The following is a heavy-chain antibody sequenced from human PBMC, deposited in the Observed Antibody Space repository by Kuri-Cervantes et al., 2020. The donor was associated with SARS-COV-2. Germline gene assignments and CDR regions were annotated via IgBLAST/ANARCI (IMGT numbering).Heavy chain of an antibody. J-gene: IGHJ4*02. D-gene: IGHD5-18*01. CDR2: INPDGSGR. V-gene: IGHV3-7*01. Sequence: GGSLRLSCAASGFTLTSHWMGWVRQPPGKGLEWVANINPDGSGRFSVDSVKGRFTTSRDTAKSSLYLQMNSLRVEDTAVYYCAKRGYSYGYAGHFDYWGQGTLVTVSS. CDR1: GFTLTSHW. CDR3: AKRGYSYGYAGHFDY.